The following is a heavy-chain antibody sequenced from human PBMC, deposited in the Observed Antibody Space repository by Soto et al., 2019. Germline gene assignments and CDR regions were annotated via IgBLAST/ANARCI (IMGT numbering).Heavy chain of an antibody. J-gene: IGHJ4*02. CDR2: ISWNSGSI. CDR1: GFTFDDYA. CDR3: AKATRPWFGELLHFDY. V-gene: IGHV3-9*01. Sequence: QPGGSLRLSCAASGFTFDDYAMHWVRQAPGKGLEWVSGISWNSGSIGYADSVKGRFTISRDNAKNSLYLQMNSLRAEDTALYYCAKATRPWFGELLHFDYWGQGT. D-gene: IGHD3-10*01.